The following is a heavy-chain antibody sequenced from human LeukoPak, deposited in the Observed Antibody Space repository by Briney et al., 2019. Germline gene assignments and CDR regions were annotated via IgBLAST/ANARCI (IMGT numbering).Heavy chain of an antibody. V-gene: IGHV3-21*01. CDR1: GFTFSSYS. CDR3: ARDTTVTIGPYYFDY. CDR2: ISSSSTYI. J-gene: IGHJ4*02. Sequence: GGSLRLSCAASGFTFSSYSMNWVRQAQGKGLEWASSISSSSTYIYYADSVKGRLPISRDNAKNSLYLQMNSLRAEDTAVYYCARDTTVTIGPYYFDYWGQGTLVTVSS. D-gene: IGHD4-17*01.